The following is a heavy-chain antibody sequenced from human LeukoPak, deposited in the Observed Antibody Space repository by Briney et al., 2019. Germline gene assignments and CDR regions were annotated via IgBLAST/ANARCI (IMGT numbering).Heavy chain of an antibody. CDR2: IYTSGST. D-gene: IGHD6-13*01. Sequence: SETLSLTCTVSGGSISIYYWSWVRQPAGKGLEWMGRIYTSGSTHYNPSLKSRVTMSVGTSKKQFSRKLIYVSAAGTAVDYCARHSSSWYWSMGGSGASDIWGQGTMVTVSS. V-gene: IGHV4-4*07. CDR3: ARHSSSWYWSMGGSGASDI. J-gene: IGHJ3*02. CDR1: GGSISIYY.